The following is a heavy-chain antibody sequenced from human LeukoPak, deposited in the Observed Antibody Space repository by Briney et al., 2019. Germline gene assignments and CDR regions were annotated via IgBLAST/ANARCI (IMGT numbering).Heavy chain of an antibody. V-gene: IGHV3-30*04. Sequence: GGSLRLSCVASGFTFTGHSMHWVRQAPGKGLEWVAVVANDEKTIFYADSLKGRFTVSRDNAKNSLYLQVNSLRVEDTAVYYCASLNYGQVWGSPHYYFDYWGQGILVTVSS. D-gene: IGHD3-16*01. CDR3: ASLNYGQVWGSPHYYFDY. CDR2: VANDEKTI. J-gene: IGHJ4*02. CDR1: GFTFTGHS.